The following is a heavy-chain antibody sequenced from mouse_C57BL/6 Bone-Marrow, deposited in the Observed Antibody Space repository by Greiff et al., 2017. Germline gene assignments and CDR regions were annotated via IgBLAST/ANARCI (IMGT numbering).Heavy chain of an antibody. CDR2: IYPGSGST. V-gene: IGHV1-55*01. J-gene: IGHJ2*01. CDR3: ARPARILLRCFDY. CDR1: GYTFTSYW. Sequence: QVQLQQPGAELVKPGASVKMTCKASGYTFTSYWITWVKQRPGQGLEWIGDIYPGSGSTNYNEKFKSKATLTVDTSSSTAYMQLSSLTSEDSAVYYCARPARILLRCFDYWGQGTTLTVSS. D-gene: IGHD1-1*01.